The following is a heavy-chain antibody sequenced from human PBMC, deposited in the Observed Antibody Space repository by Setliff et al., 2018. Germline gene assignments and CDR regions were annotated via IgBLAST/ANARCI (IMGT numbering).Heavy chain of an antibody. CDR3: ASLDNSDWYHPLGF. CDR1: GYTFTDYS. D-gene: IGHD6-19*01. CDR2: LNPRDGGS. Sequence: GASVKVSCKTSGYTFTDYSIHWLRQAPGQGLEWMGRLNPRDGGSHLPQRLKGRVTMTRDTSKRIVYMELRSLTSDDTAVYYCASLDNSDWYHPLGFWGQGTLVTVSS. V-gene: IGHV1-2*06. J-gene: IGHJ4*02.